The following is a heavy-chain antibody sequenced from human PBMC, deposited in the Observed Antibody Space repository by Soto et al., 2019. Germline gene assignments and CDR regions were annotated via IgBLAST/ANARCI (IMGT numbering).Heavy chain of an antibody. V-gene: IGHV1-69*13. J-gene: IGHJ4*02. CDR3: ASLNYYGSGSPDY. D-gene: IGHD3-10*01. CDR2: IIPIFGTA. CDR1: GGTFSSYA. Sequence: ASVKVSCKASGGTFSSYAISWVRQAPGQGLEWMGGIIPIFGTANYAQKFQGRVTITADESTRTAYMELSSLSSEDTAVYYCASLNYYGSGSPDYWGQGTLVTVSS.